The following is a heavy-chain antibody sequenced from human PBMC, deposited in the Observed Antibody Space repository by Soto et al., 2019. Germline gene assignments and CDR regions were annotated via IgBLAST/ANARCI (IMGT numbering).Heavy chain of an antibody. J-gene: IGHJ4*02. CDR1: GSTFSSYG. D-gene: IGHD5-12*01. Sequence: PVGSLRLSCAASGSTFSSYGMHWVRQAPGKGLEWVAVISYDGSNKYYADSVKGRFTISRDNSKNTLYLQMNSLRAEDTAVYYCAKDKHSGYDRTFDYWGQGTLVTVSS. CDR3: AKDKHSGYDRTFDY. CDR2: ISYDGSNK. V-gene: IGHV3-30*18.